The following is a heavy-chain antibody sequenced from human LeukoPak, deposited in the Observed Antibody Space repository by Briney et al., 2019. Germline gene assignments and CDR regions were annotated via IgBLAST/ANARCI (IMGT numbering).Heavy chain of an antibody. D-gene: IGHD6-13*01. CDR1: GFTFSSDW. CDR3: AKSSSSWYDWFDP. Sequence: GGSLRLSCAASGFTFSSDWMHWVRQAPGKGLVWVSRISTDGSTTYSADSVKGRFTISRDNSKNTLYLQMNSLRAEDTAVYYCAKSSSSWYDWFDPWGQGTLVTVSS. CDR2: ISTDGSTT. V-gene: IGHV3-74*01. J-gene: IGHJ5*02.